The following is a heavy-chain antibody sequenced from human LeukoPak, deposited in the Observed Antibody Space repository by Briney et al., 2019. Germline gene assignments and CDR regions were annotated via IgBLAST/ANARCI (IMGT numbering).Heavy chain of an antibody. V-gene: IGHV1-46*01. CDR1: GYTFTNNY. CDR3: ARDQEGFDY. CDR2: IYSRDGST. Sequence: ASVKVSCKASGYTFTNNYLYWVRQAPGQGLEWMGMIYSRDGSTSYAQNFQGRVTVTRDTSTTTVHMELRGLRSEDTAVYYCARDQEGFDYWGQGTVVTVSS. J-gene: IGHJ4*02.